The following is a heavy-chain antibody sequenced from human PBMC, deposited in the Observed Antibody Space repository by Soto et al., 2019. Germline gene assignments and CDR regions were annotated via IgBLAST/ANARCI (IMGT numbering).Heavy chain of an antibody. CDR1: GYSISSGYY. D-gene: IGHD2-2*01. Sequence: LSLTCAVSGYSISSGYYWGWIRQPPGKGLEWIGSIYHSGSTYYNPSLKSRVTISVDRSKNQFSLKLSSVTAADTAVYYCARGRYCSSTSCSDFDYWGQGTLDTVSS. J-gene: IGHJ4*02. V-gene: IGHV4-38-2*01. CDR2: IYHSGST. CDR3: ARGRYCSSTSCSDFDY.